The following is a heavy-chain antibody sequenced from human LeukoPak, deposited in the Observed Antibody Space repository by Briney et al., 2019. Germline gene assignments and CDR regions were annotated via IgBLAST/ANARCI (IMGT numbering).Heavy chain of an antibody. CDR3: ARALVVPAAIRARMDV. D-gene: IGHD2-2*01. V-gene: IGHV1-2*02. Sequence: ASVKVSCKASGYTFTGYYMHWVRQAPGQGLEWMGWINPNSGGTNYAQKFQGRVTMTRDTSISTAYMELSRLRSDGTAVYYCARALVVPAAIRARMDVWGQGTTVTVSS. CDR1: GYTFTGYY. J-gene: IGHJ6*02. CDR2: INPNSGGT.